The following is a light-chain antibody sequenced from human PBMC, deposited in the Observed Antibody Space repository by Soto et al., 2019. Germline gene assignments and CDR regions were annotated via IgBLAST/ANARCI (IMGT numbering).Light chain of an antibody. J-gene: IGKJ5*01. CDR1: QSVSSN. Sequence: EIVMTQSPATLSVSPGERATLSCRASQSVSSNLAWYQQKPGQAPRLLIYGASIRATGIPARFSGSGSGTEFTLTISSLQSEDFAVYYCQQYNNWPLRTFGQGTRLEIK. CDR3: QQYNNWPLRT. CDR2: GAS. V-gene: IGKV3D-15*01.